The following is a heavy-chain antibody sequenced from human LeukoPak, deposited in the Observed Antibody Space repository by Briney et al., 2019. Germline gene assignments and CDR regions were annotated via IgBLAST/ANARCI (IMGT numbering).Heavy chain of an antibody. CDR2: IIPILGIA. V-gene: IGHV1-69*04. D-gene: IGHD3-22*01. CDR1: AGTFSSYA. Sequence: SSVNVSCKASAGTFSSYAISWVRQAPGQGLEWMGRIIPILGIANYAQKFQGRVTITADKSTSTAYMELSSLRSEDTAVYYCASGPYYYDSSGFFDYWGQGTLVTVSS. CDR3: ASGPYYYDSSGFFDY. J-gene: IGHJ4*02.